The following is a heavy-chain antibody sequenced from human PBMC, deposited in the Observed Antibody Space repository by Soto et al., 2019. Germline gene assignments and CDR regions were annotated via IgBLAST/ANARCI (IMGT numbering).Heavy chain of an antibody. CDR3: ARDQIGYGRFDY. CDR1: GFPFTSYV. V-gene: IGHV3-23*01. D-gene: IGHD5-18*01. CDR2: INGGGTT. J-gene: IGHJ4*02. Sequence: GGSLRLSCEASGFPFTSYVINWVRQTPGRGLEWVSAINGGGTTYYTGSVRGRFTISRDNSKNTVFLEVGSLRAEDTAIYYCARDQIGYGRFDYWGQGTQVTVSS.